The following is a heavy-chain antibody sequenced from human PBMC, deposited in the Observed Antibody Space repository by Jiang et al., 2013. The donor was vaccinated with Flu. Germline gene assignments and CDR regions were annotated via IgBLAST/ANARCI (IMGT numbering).Heavy chain of an antibody. J-gene: IGHJ4*02. Sequence: GSTYYNPSLKSRVTISVDTSKNQFSLKLSSVTAADTAVYYCARRLDGDYYFDYWGQGT. D-gene: IGHD4-17*01. CDR2: GST. V-gene: IGHV4-39*01. CDR3: ARRLDGDYYFDY.